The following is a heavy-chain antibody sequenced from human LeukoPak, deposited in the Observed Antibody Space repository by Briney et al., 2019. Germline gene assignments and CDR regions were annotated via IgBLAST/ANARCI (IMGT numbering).Heavy chain of an antibody. CDR2: IIPILGIA. CDR1: GGTFGSYA. J-gene: IGHJ4*02. D-gene: IGHD3-9*01. V-gene: IGHV1-69*04. CDR3: ARAPPYDILTGYEFDY. Sequence: SVKVSCKASGGTFGSYAISWVRQAPGQGLEWMGRIIPILGIANYAQKFQGRVTITADKSTSTAYMELSSLRSEDTAVYYCARAPPYDILTGYEFDYWGQGTLVTVSS.